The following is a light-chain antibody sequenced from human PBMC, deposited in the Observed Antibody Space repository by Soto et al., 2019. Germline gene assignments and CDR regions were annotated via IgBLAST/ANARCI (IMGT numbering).Light chain of an antibody. CDR3: QKYNSGAWT. J-gene: IGKJ1*01. V-gene: IGKV1-27*01. CDR2: TTS. Sequence: DIQMTQSPSSLSASVGDRVTITCRASQGIGNYLAWYQQKPGKVPRPLIHTTSTLQSGVPSRFSVSGSGTDFTLTISSLQPEDVATYYCQKYNSGAWTFGQGTKVEIK. CDR1: QGIGNY.